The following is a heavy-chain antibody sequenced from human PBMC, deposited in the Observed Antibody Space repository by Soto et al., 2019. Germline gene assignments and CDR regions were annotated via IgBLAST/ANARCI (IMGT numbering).Heavy chain of an antibody. CDR2: VFHGGNS. CDR1: GGSINSSDW. V-gene: IGHV4-4*02. J-gene: IGHJ4*02. Sequence: QVHLQESGPGLVKPSGTLSLTCVVTGGSINSSDWWNWVRQPPGKGLEWIGEVFHGGNSIYNPSLRSRVTILIDKSKNQLSLELSSVTAADTAVYYCARDHQYGSSWSLDYWGQGILVTVS. D-gene: IGHD6-13*01. CDR3: ARDHQYGSSWSLDY.